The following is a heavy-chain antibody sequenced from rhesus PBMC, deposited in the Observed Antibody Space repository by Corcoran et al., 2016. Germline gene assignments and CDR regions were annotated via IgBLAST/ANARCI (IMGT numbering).Heavy chain of an antibody. V-gene: IGHV4-165*01. J-gene: IGHJ4*01. Sequence: QVQLQESGPGLVKPSETLSLTCAVSGGSISGYWWGWIRQPPGKGVEWIGYVGGSCGSTYYNPSLKSRVTISTDTSKNQFSLKLSSVTAADTAMYYCARREDAGVIKKLFDSWGQGVLVTVSS. D-gene: IGHD3-22*01. CDR1: GGSISGYW. CDR2: VGGSCGST. CDR3: ARREDAGVIKKLFDS.